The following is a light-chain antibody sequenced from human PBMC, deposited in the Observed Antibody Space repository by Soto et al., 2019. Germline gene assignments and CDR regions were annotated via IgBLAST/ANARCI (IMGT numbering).Light chain of an antibody. CDR1: QSISSW. CDR2: KAS. CDR3: QHYYSYPGA. Sequence: IRLTHSPSSLSSSQEERVTLTCLTSQSISSWLAWYQQKPGKAPELLIYKASTLQSGVPSRFSGSGSGTDSTLTISSLQPDDFATYYCQHYYSYPGAFGQGTKVDI. J-gene: IGKJ1*01. V-gene: IGKV1-5*03.